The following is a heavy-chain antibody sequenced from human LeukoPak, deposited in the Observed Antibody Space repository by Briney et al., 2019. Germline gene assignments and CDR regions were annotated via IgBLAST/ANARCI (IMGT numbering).Heavy chain of an antibody. CDR3: AKDRIAVAGADY. Sequence: VGSLRLSCAASGFAFSSDAMSGVPGAPGEGLWCVLAISGSGGSTYYADSVKGRFTISRDNSKNTLYLQMNSLRAEDTAVYYCAKDRIAVAGADYWGQGTLVTVSS. J-gene: IGHJ4*02. CDR2: ISGSGGST. D-gene: IGHD6-19*01. V-gene: IGHV3-23*01. CDR1: GFAFSSDA.